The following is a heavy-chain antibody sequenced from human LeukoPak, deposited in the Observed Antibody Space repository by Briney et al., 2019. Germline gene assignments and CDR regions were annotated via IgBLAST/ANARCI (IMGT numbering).Heavy chain of an antibody. D-gene: IGHD3-10*01. Sequence: GGSLRLSCAASGFTFSSYAMHWVRQAPGKGLEWVAVISYDGSNKYYADSVKGRFTISRDNSKNTLYLQMNSLRAEDTAVYYCARGLVSGGSGSYYSYYYYYMDVWGKGTTVTVSS. V-gene: IGHV3-30-3*01. CDR2: ISYDGSNK. CDR1: GFTFSSYA. CDR3: ARGLVSGGSGSYYSYYYYYMDV. J-gene: IGHJ6*03.